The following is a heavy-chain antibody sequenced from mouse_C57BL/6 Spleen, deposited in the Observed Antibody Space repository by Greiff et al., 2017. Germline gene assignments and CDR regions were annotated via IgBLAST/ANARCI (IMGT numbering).Heavy chain of an antibody. CDR2: IDPENGDT. CDR3: TTFLGGDY. J-gene: IGHJ2*01. V-gene: IGHV14-4*01. Sequence: SGAELVRPGASVKLSCTASGFNIKDDYMHWVKQRPEQGLEWIGWIDPENGDTEYASKFQGKATITADTSSNTAYLQLSSLTSEDTAVYYCTTFLGGDYWGQGTTLTVSS. CDR1: GFNIKDDY.